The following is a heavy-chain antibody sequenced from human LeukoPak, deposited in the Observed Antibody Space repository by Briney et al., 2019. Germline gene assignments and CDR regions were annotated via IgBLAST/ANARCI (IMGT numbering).Heavy chain of an antibody. J-gene: IGHJ4*02. D-gene: IGHD4-23*01. CDR1: GFILSDYV. CDR2: VSSSGNII. CDR3: ACGGKILDY. Sequence: GGSLRLSCAASGFILSDYVINWVRKAPGKGLGWVSYVSSSGNIIYYADSVKGRFTISRDNAKNSLYLQMNSLRDEDTAVYYCACGGKILDYWGQGTPVTVSS. V-gene: IGHV3-48*03.